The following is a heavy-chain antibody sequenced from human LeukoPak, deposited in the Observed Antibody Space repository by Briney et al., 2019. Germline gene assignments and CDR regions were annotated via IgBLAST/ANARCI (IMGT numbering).Heavy chain of an antibody. Sequence: GGSLRLSCAASGFTFSSYAMRWVRQAPGKGVEGVSTISGSGGSAYYADSVKGRFTISRDNSKNALYLQLSSLRAEDTALYYWAKRPCCSGTGCYHIDYWGQGTLVTVSS. CDR1: GFTFSSYA. CDR3: AKRPCCSGTGCYHIDY. V-gene: IGHV3-23*01. D-gene: IGHD2-15*01. CDR2: ISGSGGSA. J-gene: IGHJ4*02.